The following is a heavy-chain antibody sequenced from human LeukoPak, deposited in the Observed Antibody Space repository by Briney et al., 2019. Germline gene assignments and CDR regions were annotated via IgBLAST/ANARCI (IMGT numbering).Heavy chain of an antibody. V-gene: IGHV1-2*02. CDR1: GYTLTGYY. J-gene: IGHJ4*02. CDR3: AREWFGELLVDY. Sequence: ASVKVSCKASGYTLTGYYMHWVRQAPGQGLEWMGWINPNSGGTNYAQKFQGRVTMTRDTSISTAYMELSRLRSDDTAVYYCAREWFGELLVDYWGQGTLVTVSS. CDR2: INPNSGGT. D-gene: IGHD3-10*01.